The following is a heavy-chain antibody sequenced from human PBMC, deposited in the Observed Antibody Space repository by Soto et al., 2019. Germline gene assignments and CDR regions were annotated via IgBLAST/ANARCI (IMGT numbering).Heavy chain of an antibody. Sequence: EVQLVESGGGLVKPGGSLRLSCAASGFTFSSYSMNWVRQAPGKGLEWVSSISSSSSYIYYADSVKGRFTISRVNAKNSLYLQMNSLRAEDTAVYYCARDQPGYSYGYGLGYWGQGTLVTVSS. CDR2: ISSSSSYI. CDR3: ARDQPGYSYGYGLGY. CDR1: GFTFSSYS. J-gene: IGHJ4*02. V-gene: IGHV3-21*01. D-gene: IGHD5-18*01.